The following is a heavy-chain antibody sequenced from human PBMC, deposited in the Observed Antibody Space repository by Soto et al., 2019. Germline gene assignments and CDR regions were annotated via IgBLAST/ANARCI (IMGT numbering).Heavy chain of an antibody. D-gene: IGHD2-2*01. J-gene: IGHJ6*02. CDR1: GYSFTSYW. CDR3: ARYVPPPGRLYYYGMDV. V-gene: IGHV5-10-1*01. Sequence: PGESLKISCKGSGYSFTSYWISWVRQMPGKGLEWMGRIDPSDSYTNYSPSFQGHVTISADKSISTAYLQWSSLKASDTAMYYCARYVPPPGRLYYYGMDVWGQGTTVTVSS. CDR2: IDPSDSYT.